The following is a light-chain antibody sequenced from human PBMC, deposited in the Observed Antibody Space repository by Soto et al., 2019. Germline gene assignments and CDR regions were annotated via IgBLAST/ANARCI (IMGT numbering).Light chain of an antibody. V-gene: IGLV4-69*01. CDR2: VNGDGSH. CDR3: QTWATGIRV. Sequence: QLVLTQSPSASASLGASVKLTCTLSSGHSIFAIAWHQQQPEKGPRYLMKVNGDGSHNKGDGIPDRFSGSSSGAERYLTISSVQSDDEADYYCQTWATGIRVFGGGTKVTVL. J-gene: IGLJ3*02. CDR1: SGHSIFA.